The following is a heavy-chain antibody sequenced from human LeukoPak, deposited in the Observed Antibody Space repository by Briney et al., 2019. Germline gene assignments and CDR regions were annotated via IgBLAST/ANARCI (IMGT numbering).Heavy chain of an antibody. D-gene: IGHD1-26*01. J-gene: IGHJ4*02. V-gene: IGHV3-23*01. Sequence: GGSLRLSCAASGLTFSNYAMSWVRQAPGKGLEWVSSIGSSGDSTYYADSVKGRFTISRDNSKNTLYLQMNSLRAEDTAVYYCAKDFTRVGATGFDYWGQGTLVTVSS. CDR1: GLTFSNYA. CDR2: IGSSGDST. CDR3: AKDFTRVGATGFDY.